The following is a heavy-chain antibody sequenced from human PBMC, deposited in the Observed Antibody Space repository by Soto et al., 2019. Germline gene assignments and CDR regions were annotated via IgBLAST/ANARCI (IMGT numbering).Heavy chain of an antibody. V-gene: IGHV3-23*01. J-gene: IGHJ4*01. Sequence: VGSPRLFCASSVFSFSSYNLNCVGESPGQWLEWVSTITGSGVSTYYADSVKGRFTISRDNSKDRLYLQMNSLRADDTAVSYCAKQAALIGYNSGTCFDFSGHGTLFTVST. CDR3: AKQAALIGYNSGTCFDF. CDR1: VFSFSSYN. CDR2: ITGSGVST. D-gene: IGHD1-1*01.